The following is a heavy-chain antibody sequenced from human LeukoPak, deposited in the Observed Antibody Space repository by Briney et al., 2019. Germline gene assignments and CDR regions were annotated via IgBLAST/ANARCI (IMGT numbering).Heavy chain of an antibody. CDR2: ISTYNGNT. J-gene: IGHJ4*02. CDR3: ARVVVRGVIKGLWDY. CDR1: GYTFTSYG. D-gene: IGHD3-10*01. Sequence: GASVKVSCKASGYTFTSYGISWVRQAPGQGLEWMGWISTYNGNTNYAQKLQGRVTMTTDTSTSTAYMELSRLRSDDTAVYYCARVVVRGVIKGLWDYWGQGTLVTVSS. V-gene: IGHV1-18*01.